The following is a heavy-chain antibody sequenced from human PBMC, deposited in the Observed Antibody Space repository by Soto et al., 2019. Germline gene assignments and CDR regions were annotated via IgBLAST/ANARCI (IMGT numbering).Heavy chain of an antibody. V-gene: IGHV1-69*18. D-gene: IGHD3-22*01. CDR1: GGTFSSFA. Sequence: QVQLVQSGAEVKKPGSSVKVSCKASGGTFSSFAISWVRQAPGQGLEWMGRIIPIFDSSTYTQKFQGRVTIIADDSTSTAYMELSSLRSEDTAVFYCVGYYYDTSGYYYDYWGQGTLVTVSS. CDR2: IIPIFDSS. J-gene: IGHJ4*02. CDR3: VGYYYDTSGYYYDY.